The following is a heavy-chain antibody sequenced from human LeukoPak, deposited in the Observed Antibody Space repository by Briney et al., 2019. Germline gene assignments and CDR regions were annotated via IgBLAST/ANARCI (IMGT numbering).Heavy chain of an antibody. CDR1: GGSFSDYY. D-gene: IGHD6-6*01. Sequence: SETLSLTCAVYGGSFSDYYWSWIRRPPGKGLEWIGEINHSGSTNYNPSLKSRVTISVDTFKNQFSLKLSSVTAADTAVYYCARGGVIAARPGGYYFDYWGQGALVTVSS. J-gene: IGHJ4*02. V-gene: IGHV4-34*01. CDR3: ARGGVIAARPGGYYFDY. CDR2: INHSGST.